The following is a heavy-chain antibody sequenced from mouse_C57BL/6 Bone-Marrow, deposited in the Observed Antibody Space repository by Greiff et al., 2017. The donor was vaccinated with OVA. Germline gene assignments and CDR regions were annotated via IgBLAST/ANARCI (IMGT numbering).Heavy chain of an antibody. CDR2: IYWDDDK. J-gene: IGHJ4*01. CDR3: ARSITTVVAPPYYYAMDY. CDR1: GFSLSTSGMG. Sequence: QVTLKECGPGILQSSQTLSLTCSFSGFSLSTSGMGVSWIRQPSGKGLEWLAHIYWDDDKRYNPSLKRRLTISKDTSRNQVFLKITSVDTADTATYYCARSITTVVAPPYYYAMDYWGQGTSVSVSS. V-gene: IGHV8-12*01. D-gene: IGHD1-1*01.